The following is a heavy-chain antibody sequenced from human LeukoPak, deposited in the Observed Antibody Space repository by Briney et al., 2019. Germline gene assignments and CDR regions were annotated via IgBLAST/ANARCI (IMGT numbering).Heavy chain of an antibody. CDR3: ARDLREDAFDI. CDR1: GGSISSGDYY. CDR2: IYYSGST. Sequence: SETLSLTCTVSGGSISSGDYYWSWIRQPPGKGLEWIGYIYYSGSTYYNPSLKSRVTISVDTSKNQFSLKLSSVSAADTAVYYCARDLREDAFDIWGQGTMVTVPS. V-gene: IGHV4-30-4*08. D-gene: IGHD5-24*01. J-gene: IGHJ3*02.